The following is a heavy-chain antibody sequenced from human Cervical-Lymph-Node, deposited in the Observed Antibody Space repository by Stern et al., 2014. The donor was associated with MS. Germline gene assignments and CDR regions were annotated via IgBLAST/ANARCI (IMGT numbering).Heavy chain of an antibody. Sequence: QLQLQESGPGLLKPSETLSLTCTVSGGSISSSNSHWGWIRQTPGKGLEWIGSIRYGGTTYYNPSLKTRITISADTAKNQVSRKVTSVTAADTAVYYCARHARGYCTSTSCYADWFDPWGQGTQVTVS. V-gene: IGHV4-39*01. J-gene: IGHJ5*02. D-gene: IGHD2-2*03. CDR1: GGSISSSNSH. CDR3: ARHARGYCTSTSCYADWFDP. CDR2: IRYGGTT.